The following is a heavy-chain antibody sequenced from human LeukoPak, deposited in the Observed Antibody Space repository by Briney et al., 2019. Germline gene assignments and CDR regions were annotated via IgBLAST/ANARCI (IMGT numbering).Heavy chain of an antibody. CDR1: GGSISSSSYY. V-gene: IGHV4-39*07. D-gene: IGHD6-19*01. CDR2: IYYSGST. J-gene: IGHJ4*02. CDR3: ARGPAVDY. Sequence: SETLSLTCTVPGGSISSSSYYWGWIRQPPGKGLEWIGSIYYSGSTYYNPSLKSRVTISVDTSKNQFSLKLSSVTAADTAVYYCARGPAVDYWGQGTLVTVSS.